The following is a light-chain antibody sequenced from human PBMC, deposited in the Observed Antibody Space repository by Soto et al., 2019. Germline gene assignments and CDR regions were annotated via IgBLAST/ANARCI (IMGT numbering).Light chain of an antibody. CDR3: NSYTSSSTYV. Sequence: QSALTQPASVSGSPGQSIAISCTGTSSDVGSYNYVSWYQQHPGKAPELMIYDVSNRPSGVSDRFSGSKSGNTASLTISGLQAEDEADYFCNSYTSSSTYVFGTGTKVTVL. CDR2: DVS. V-gene: IGLV2-14*03. J-gene: IGLJ1*01. CDR1: SSDVGSYNY.